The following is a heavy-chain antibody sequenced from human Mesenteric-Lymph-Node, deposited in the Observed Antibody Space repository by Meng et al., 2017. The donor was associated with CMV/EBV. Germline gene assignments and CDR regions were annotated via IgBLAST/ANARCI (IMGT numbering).Heavy chain of an antibody. CDR2: IKQDGSEK. Sequence: GESLKISCAASGFTFSSYWMSWVRQAPGKGLEWVANIKQDGSEKYYVDSVKGRFTISRDNAKNSLYLQMNNLRAEDTAVYYCARDRVHAYYYDSSGYYGIDYWGQGTLVTVSS. V-gene: IGHV3-7*01. J-gene: IGHJ4*02. CDR1: GFTFSSYW. D-gene: IGHD3-22*01. CDR3: ARDRVHAYYYDSSGYYGIDY.